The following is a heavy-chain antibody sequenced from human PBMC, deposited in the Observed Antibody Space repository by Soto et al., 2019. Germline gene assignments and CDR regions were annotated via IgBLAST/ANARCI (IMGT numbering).Heavy chain of an antibody. Sequence: GGSLRLSCAASGFTFSSYGMHWVRQAPGKGLEWVAVISYDGSNKYYADSVKGRFTISRDNSKNTLYLQMNSLRAEDTAVYYCAKEAGTGFDYWGQGTLGTGSS. CDR3: AKEAGTGFDY. CDR1: GFTFSSYG. D-gene: IGHD3-10*01. V-gene: IGHV3-30*18. J-gene: IGHJ4*02. CDR2: ISYDGSNK.